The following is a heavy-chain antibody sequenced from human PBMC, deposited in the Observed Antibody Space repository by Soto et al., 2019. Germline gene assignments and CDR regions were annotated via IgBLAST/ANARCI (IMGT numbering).Heavy chain of an antibody. J-gene: IGHJ5*02. CDR3: ARHESYDILTPTFDP. CDR2: IYYSGST. D-gene: IGHD3-9*01. V-gene: IGHV4-39*01. Sequence: SETLSLTCTVSGGSISSSSYYWGWIRQPPGKGLEWIGSIYYSGSTYYNPSLKSRVTISVDTSKNQFSLKLSSVTAADTAVYYCARHESYDILTPTFDPWGQGTLVTVSS. CDR1: GGSISSSSYY.